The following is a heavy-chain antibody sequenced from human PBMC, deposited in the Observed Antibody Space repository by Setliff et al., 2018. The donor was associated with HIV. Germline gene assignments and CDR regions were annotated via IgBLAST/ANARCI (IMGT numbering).Heavy chain of an antibody. CDR2: FIPLLRVP. CDR1: GGTFSTYV. V-gene: IGHV1-69*10. Sequence: ASVKVSCKASGGTFSTYVISWVRQAPGQGLEWMGGFIPLLRVPHHAERYKDRVTITADKSTATAYMDLRSLRFEDTAVYYCARVGTGATEYFDYWGQGTLVTVSS. CDR3: ARVGTGATEYFDY. D-gene: IGHD1-26*01. J-gene: IGHJ4*02.